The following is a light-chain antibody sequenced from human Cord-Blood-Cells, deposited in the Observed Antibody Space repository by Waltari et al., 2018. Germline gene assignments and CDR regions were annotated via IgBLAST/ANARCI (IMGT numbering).Light chain of an antibody. J-gene: IGLJ2*01. CDR1: RSDVGSYNL. CDR2: EGS. CDR3: CSYAGSSTVV. V-gene: IGLV2-23*01. Sequence: QSALTQPASVSGSPGQSITISCTGTRSDVGSYNLFSWYQQHPGKAPKPIIYEGSTRPSGVSNRFSGSKSGNTASLTISGLQAEDEADYYCCSYAGSSTVVFGGGTKLTVL.